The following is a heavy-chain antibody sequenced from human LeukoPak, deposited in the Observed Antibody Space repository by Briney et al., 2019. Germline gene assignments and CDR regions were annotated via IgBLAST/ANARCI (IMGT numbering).Heavy chain of an antibody. CDR2: IYHSGST. CDR3: ARVREDDYGDYVPYNWFDP. Sequence: SETLSLTCTVSGYSISSGYYWGWIRQPPGKGLEWIGSIYHSGSTYYNPSPKSRVTISVDTSKNQFSLKLSSVTAADTAVYYCARVREDDYGDYVPYNWFDPWGQGTLVTVSS. V-gene: IGHV4-38-2*02. D-gene: IGHD4-17*01. J-gene: IGHJ5*02. CDR1: GYSISSGYY.